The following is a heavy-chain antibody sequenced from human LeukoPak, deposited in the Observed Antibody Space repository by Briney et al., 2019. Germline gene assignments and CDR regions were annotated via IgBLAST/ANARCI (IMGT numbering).Heavy chain of an antibody. CDR3: ARHEHGDHGDPNWFDP. J-gene: IGHJ5*02. Sequence: SETLSLTCTASGGSISSSSHYWGWIRQPPVKGLEWIASIYKTGSTFYNPSLKSRVTISVDTSKNTLSLNLRSVTSADTAVYYGARHEHGDHGDPNWFDPWGQGTLVTVSS. CDR1: GGSISSSSHY. V-gene: IGHV4-39*01. CDR2: IYKTGST. D-gene: IGHD4-17*01.